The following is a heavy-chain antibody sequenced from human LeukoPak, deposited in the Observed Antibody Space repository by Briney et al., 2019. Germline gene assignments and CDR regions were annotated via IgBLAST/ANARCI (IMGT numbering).Heavy chain of an antibody. CDR1: GFTVSNNY. V-gene: IGHV3-66*02. CDR2: IYSGDNT. D-gene: IGHD4/OR15-4a*01. J-gene: IGHJ4*02. Sequence: GGSLRLSCAASGFTVSNNYMSWVRQAPGKGLEWVSVIYSGDNTYYVESVKGRFTISRDNSKNTLFLQMNRLRAEDTAVYYYVGRRVLGASFDYWGQGTLVTVSS. CDR3: VGRRVLGASFDY.